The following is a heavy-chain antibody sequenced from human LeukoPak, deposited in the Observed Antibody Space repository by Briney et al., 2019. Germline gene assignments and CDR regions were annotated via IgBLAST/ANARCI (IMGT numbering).Heavy chain of an antibody. CDR1: GGSISSYY. CDR2: IYYSGST. CDR3: ARHLQSGTAVY. Sequence: SSETLSLTCTVSGGSISSYYWSWIRQPPGKGLEWIGYIYYSGSTNYNPSLKSRVTISVDTSKNQFSLKLSSVTAADTAVYYCARHLQSGTAVYWGQGTLVTVSS. V-gene: IGHV4-59*08. J-gene: IGHJ4*02. D-gene: IGHD1-14*01.